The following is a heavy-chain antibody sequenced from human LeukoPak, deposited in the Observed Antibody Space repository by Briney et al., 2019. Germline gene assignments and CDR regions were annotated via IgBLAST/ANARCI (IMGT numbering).Heavy chain of an antibody. Sequence: SETLSLTCTVSGGFISRSSYYWGWIRQPPGKGLEWIGSIYYSGRTYFNPPLKSRVTISVDTSKNQFSLKVNSVTAAGTAVYYCARHGWARNDVRNWFEPWGQGTLVTGSS. D-gene: IGHD1-1*01. CDR1: GGFISRSSYY. CDR2: IYYSGRT. CDR3: ARHGWARNDVRNWFEP. J-gene: IGHJ5*02. V-gene: IGHV4-39*01.